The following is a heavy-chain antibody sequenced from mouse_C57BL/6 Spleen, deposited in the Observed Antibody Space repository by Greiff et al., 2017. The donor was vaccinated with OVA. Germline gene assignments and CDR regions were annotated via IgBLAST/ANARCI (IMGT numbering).Heavy chain of an antibody. J-gene: IGHJ4*01. V-gene: IGHV1-55*01. D-gene: IGHD2-5*01. CDR3: ARHYSNYDAMDY. Sequence: QVQLQQPGAELVKPGASVKMSCKASGYTFTSYWITWVKQRPGQGLEWIGDIYPGSGSTNYNEKFKSKATLTVDTSYSTAYMQRSSLTSEDSAVYYCARHYSNYDAMDYWGQGTSVTVS. CDR2: IYPGSGST. CDR1: GYTFTSYW.